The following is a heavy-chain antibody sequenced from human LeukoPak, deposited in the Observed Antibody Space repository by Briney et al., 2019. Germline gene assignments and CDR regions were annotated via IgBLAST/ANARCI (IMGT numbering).Heavy chain of an antibody. Sequence: PSETLSLTCTVSGDSISSGDYYWSWIRQPPGKGLEWIGYIYYSGSTYYNPSLKSRVTISVDTSKNQFSLKLSSVTAADTAVYYCARGHSSSWDPDAEYFQHWGQGTLVTVSS. CDR3: ARGHSSSWDPDAEYFQH. D-gene: IGHD6-13*01. CDR1: GDSISSGDYY. CDR2: IYYSGST. J-gene: IGHJ1*01. V-gene: IGHV4-30-4*08.